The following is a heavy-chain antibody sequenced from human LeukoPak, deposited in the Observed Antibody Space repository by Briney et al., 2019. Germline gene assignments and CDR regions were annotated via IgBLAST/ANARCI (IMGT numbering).Heavy chain of an antibody. Sequence: GGSLRLSCAASRFTFRNNWMSWVRQTPGKGLEWVSSITSSSTYTFYADSVKGRFTISRDNARNSLYLQMNSLRAEDTAVYYCARSISNYWGQGTLVTVSS. D-gene: IGHD2-21*01. J-gene: IGHJ4*02. V-gene: IGHV3-21*01. CDR2: ITSSSTYT. CDR3: ARSISNY. CDR1: RFTFRNNW.